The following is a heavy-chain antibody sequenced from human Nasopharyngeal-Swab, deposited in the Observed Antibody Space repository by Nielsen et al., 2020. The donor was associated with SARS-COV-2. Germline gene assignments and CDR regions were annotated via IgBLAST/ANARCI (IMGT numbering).Heavy chain of an antibody. J-gene: IGHJ6*02. CDR3: ARDKVLCSSTSCYENYYGMDV. V-gene: IGHV3-48*03. Sequence: GGSLRLSCAASGFTFSSYEMNWVRQAPGKGLEWVSYISSSGRTIYYADSVKGRFTISRDNAKNSLYLQMNSLRAEDTAVYYCARDKVLCSSTSCYENYYGMDVWGQGTTVTVSS. D-gene: IGHD2-2*01. CDR2: ISSSGRTI. CDR1: GFTFSSYE.